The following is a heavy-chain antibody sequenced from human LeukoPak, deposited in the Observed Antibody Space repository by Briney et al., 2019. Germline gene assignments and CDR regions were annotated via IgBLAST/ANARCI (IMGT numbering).Heavy chain of an antibody. CDR2: IVVGSGNT. CDR1: GFTFTSSA. CDR3: ARDRRSSGYYYPYDH. D-gene: IGHD3-22*01. Sequence: SVKVSCKASGFTFTSSAVQWVRQARGQRLEWIGWIVVGSGNTNYAQKFQERVTITRDMSTSTAYMELSSLRSEDTVVYYCARDRRSSGYYYPYDHWGQGTLVTVSS. J-gene: IGHJ4*02. V-gene: IGHV1-58*01.